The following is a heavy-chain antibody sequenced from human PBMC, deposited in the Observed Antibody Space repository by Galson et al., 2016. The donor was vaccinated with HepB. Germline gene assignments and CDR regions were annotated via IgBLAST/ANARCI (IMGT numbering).Heavy chain of an antibody. V-gene: IGHV3-7*03. CDR1: GLTFSDYW. Sequence: SLRLSCAVSGLTFSDYWMSWVRQAPGKGLEWVANIKQDGSEKYYVDSVKGRFTISRDNAKNSLYLQINSLSAEDTAVYYCARDRGGTYSNCFDYWGQGTMVTVSS. CDR3: ARDRGGTYSNCFDY. D-gene: IGHD1-26*01. J-gene: IGHJ4*02. CDR2: IKQDGSEK.